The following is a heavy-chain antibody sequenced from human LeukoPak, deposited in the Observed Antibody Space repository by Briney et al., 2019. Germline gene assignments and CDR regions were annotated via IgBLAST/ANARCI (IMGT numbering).Heavy chain of an antibody. CDR3: TRRVAANNPFDY. V-gene: IGHV3-21*04. CDR1: GVTFSSYS. D-gene: IGHD6-19*01. J-gene: IGHJ4*02. CDR2: ISSSSSYI. Sequence: GGSLRLSCAASGVTFSSYSSNWVRQAPAKGLEWVSSISSSSSYIYYADSVKGRFTISRDNSKNTLYLQMNSLRAEDTAVYYCTRRVAANNPFDYWGQGTLVTVSS.